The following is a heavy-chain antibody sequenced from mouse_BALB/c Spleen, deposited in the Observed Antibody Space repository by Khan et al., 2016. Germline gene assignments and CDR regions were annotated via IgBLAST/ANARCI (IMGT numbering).Heavy chain of an antibody. CDR1: GYSFAVYN. J-gene: IGHJ4*01. CDR3: ARRYYDGSMDF. V-gene: IGHV1S135*01. D-gene: IGHD1-1*02. Sequence: VQLQQSGPELEKPGASVKISCKTSGYSFAVYNMNWVKQTNGKSLEWIGNIDPYDGGSRYNLKFKGKATLTVDRSSSTAYMQLESLTSEDSAVYYCARRYYDGSMDFWGQGTSVTVSS. CDR2: IDPYDGGS.